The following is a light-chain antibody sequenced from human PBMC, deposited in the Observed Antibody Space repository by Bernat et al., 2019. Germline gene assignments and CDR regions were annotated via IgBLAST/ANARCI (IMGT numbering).Light chain of an antibody. Sequence: QSALTQPRSVSGSPGQSVTISCTGTSSDVGGYNYVSWYQQHPGKPPKLMIYDVSKRPSGVPDRFSGSKSGNTASLTISGLQAKDEADYYCCSYAGSYTLVVFGGGTKLTVL. CDR2: DVS. CDR3: CSYAGSYTLVV. V-gene: IGLV2-11*01. CDR1: SSDVGGYNY. J-gene: IGLJ2*01.